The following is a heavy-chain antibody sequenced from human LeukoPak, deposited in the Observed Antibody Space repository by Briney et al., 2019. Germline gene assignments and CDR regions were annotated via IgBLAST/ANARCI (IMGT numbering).Heavy chain of an antibody. V-gene: IGHV4-59*01. D-gene: IGHD3-3*01. CDR1: GGSFSDYY. J-gene: IGHJ3*02. Sequence: SETLSLTCAVSGGSFSDYYWAWIRQPPGKGLEWVGYIYRSGSTNYNPSLKSRVNISIDTSKKHYSLRLSSVTAADTAVYFCARGTITIFGVVIDDVFDIWGQGTMVTVSS. CDR3: ARGTITIFGVVIDDVFDI. CDR2: IYRSGST.